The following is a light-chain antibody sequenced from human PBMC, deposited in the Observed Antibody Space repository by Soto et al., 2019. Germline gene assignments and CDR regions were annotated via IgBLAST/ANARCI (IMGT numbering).Light chain of an antibody. Sequence: EIVITQSPATLSVSPGDGATLSCRASQGIGNTLAWYQQKPGQTPRLLIYGASIRATGVPARFSGSGSGTDFTLTINSLQSEDFAVYYCQHYVNWPLTFGGGTKVDIK. CDR2: GAS. CDR3: QHYVNWPLT. J-gene: IGKJ4*01. CDR1: QGIGNT. V-gene: IGKV3-15*01.